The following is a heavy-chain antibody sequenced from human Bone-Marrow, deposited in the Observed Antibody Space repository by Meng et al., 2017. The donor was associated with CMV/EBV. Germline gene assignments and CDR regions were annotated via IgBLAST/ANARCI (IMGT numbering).Heavy chain of an antibody. D-gene: IGHD1-26*01. Sequence: SETLSLTCTVSGYSISSGYYWGWIRQPPGKGLEWIGSIYHSGSTYYNPSLKSRVTISVDTSKNHFSLKLSSVTAAATAVYYCATDGWGGGSPTIDYWGQGTLVTVSS. CDR1: GYSISSGYY. CDR2: IYHSGST. V-gene: IGHV4-38-2*02. J-gene: IGHJ4*02. CDR3: ATDGWGGGSPTIDY.